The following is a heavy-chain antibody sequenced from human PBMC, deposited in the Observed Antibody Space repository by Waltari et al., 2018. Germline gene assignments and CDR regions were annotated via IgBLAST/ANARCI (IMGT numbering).Heavy chain of an antibody. D-gene: IGHD2-21*01. V-gene: IGHV3-23*01. CDR1: GFTFSSYA. CDR2: ISGSGGST. J-gene: IGHJ3*02. CDR3: AKDRVGRREHIVVVIAGHDAFDI. Sequence: EVQLLESGGGLVQPGGSLRLSCAASGFTFSSYAMSWVRQAPGKGLAWVPAISGSGGSTYYADSVKGRFTISRDNSKNTLYLQMNSLRAEDTAVYYCAKDRVGRREHIVVVIAGHDAFDIWGQGTMVTVSS.